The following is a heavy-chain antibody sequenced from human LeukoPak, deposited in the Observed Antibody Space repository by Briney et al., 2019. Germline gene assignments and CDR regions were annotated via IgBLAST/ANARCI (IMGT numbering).Heavy chain of an antibody. CDR1: GFTFSSYW. CDR3: ARGAYGDYHFDY. D-gene: IGHD4-17*01. CDR2: INTDGSST. Sequence: GGSLRLSCAASGFTFSSYWMYWVRQAPGKGLVWVSRINTDGSSTSYADSVKGRFTISRDNAMNTLYLQMNSLRAADTAVYYCARGAYGDYHFDYWGQGTLVTVSS. V-gene: IGHV3-74*01. J-gene: IGHJ4*02.